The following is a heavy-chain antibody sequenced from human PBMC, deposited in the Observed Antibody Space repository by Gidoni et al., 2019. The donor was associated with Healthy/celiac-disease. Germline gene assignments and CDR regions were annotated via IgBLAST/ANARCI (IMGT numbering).Heavy chain of an antibody. J-gene: IGHJ4*02. CDR2: IKQDGSEK. CDR3: ASQHSSGWYDY. Sequence: EVQLVESGGGLVQPGGSLRLSCAASGFTFSSYWMSWVRQAPGKGLEWVANIKQDGSEKYYVDSVKGRFTISRDNAKNSLYLQMNSLRAEDTAVYYCASQHSSGWYDYWGQGTLVTVSS. V-gene: IGHV3-7*01. CDR1: GFTFSSYW. D-gene: IGHD6-19*01.